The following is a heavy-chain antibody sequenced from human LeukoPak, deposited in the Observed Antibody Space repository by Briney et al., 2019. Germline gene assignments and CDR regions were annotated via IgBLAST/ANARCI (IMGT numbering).Heavy chain of an antibody. CDR3: ARDECGGGGCYSSQHFQH. D-gene: IGHD2-15*01. CDR1: GYTFTSYG. J-gene: IGHJ1*01. V-gene: IGHV1-69*04. Sequence: GASVKVSCKASGYTFTSYGISWVRQAPGQGLEWMGRIIPILGIANYAQKFQGRVTITADKSTSTAYMELTSLRSEDTAVSYCARDECGGGGCYSSQHFQHWGQGTLVTVSS. CDR2: IIPILGIA.